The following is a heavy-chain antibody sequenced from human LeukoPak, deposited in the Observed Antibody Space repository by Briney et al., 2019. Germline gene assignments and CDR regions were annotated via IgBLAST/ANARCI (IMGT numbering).Heavy chain of an antibody. CDR1: GFTFSSYA. V-gene: IGHV3-30-3*01. J-gene: IGHJ4*02. Sequence: GGSLRLSCAASGFTFSSYAMHWVRQAPGKGLEWVAVISYDGSNKYYADSVKGRFTISRDNSKNTLYLQMNSLRADDTAVYYCARDSCSSTSCYEEADYWGQGTLVTVSS. CDR2: ISYDGSNK. D-gene: IGHD2-2*01. CDR3: ARDSCSSTSCYEEADY.